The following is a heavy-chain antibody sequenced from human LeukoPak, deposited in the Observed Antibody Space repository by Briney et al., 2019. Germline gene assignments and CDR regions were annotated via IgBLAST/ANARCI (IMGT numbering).Heavy chain of an antibody. CDR1: GFNFSSFA. J-gene: IGHJ4*02. CDR3: AKDRNWNYFDY. Sequence: PGMSLRLSCAASGFNFSSFAMHWVRQATGKGLEWVAIVSYDGTKKYFADSVRGRFTIFRDNAKNTLYLQMNSLRAEDTAVYYCAKDRNWNYFDYWGQGNLVTVSS. D-gene: IGHD1-20*01. V-gene: IGHV3-30*18. CDR2: VSYDGTKK.